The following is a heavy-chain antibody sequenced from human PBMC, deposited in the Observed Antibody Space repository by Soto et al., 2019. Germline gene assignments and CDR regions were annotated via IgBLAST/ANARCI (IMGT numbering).Heavy chain of an antibody. CDR1: GFTFSSYG. J-gene: IGHJ6*02. V-gene: IGHV3-33*01. D-gene: IGHD6-13*01. Sequence: SLRLSCAASGFTFSSYGMHWVRQAPGKGLEWVAVIWYDGSNKYYADSVKGRFTISRDNSKNTLYLQMNSLRAEDTAVYYCAREGYSSSWEDYYYGMDVWGQGTTVTVSS. CDR2: IWYDGSNK. CDR3: AREGYSSSWEDYYYGMDV.